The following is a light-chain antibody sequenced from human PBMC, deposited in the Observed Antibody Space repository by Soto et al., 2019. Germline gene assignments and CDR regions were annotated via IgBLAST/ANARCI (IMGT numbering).Light chain of an antibody. CDR3: HEYNTWPWT. CDR1: QGLNRN. Sequence: ETVLTQSPATLSVSPGETATLSCTTSQGLNRNLAWYQQKLGQAPRVLIYGASTRAAGIPARFSGSGSGTEFILTISSLQSEDFAVYYCHEYNTWPWTFGQGTKVDNK. CDR2: GAS. J-gene: IGKJ1*01. V-gene: IGKV3-15*01.